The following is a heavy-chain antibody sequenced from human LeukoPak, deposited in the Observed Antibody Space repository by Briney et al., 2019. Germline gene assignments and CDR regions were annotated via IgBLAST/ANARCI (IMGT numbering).Heavy chain of an antibody. CDR1: GGSISRSSYY. J-gene: IGHJ4*02. D-gene: IGHD6-19*01. V-gene: IGHV4-61*01. CDR2: IYYSGST. Sequence: PSETLSLTCTVSGGSISRSSYYWSWIRQPPGKGLEWIGYIYYSGSTNYNPSLKSRVTISVDTSKNQFSLKLSSVTAADTAVYYCARVAVAGDFDYWGQGTLVTVSS. CDR3: ARVAVAGDFDY.